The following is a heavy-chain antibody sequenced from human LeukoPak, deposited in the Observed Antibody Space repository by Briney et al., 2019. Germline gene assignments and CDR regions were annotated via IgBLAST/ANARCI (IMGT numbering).Heavy chain of an antibody. D-gene: IGHD3-3*01. CDR3: ARVRITTVPYHFDF. CDR2: IYYSGST. J-gene: IGHJ4*02. V-gene: IGHV4-59*01. Sequence: SETLSLTCTVSGGSISSYYWSWIRQPPGKGLEWIGYIYYSGSTNYSPSLKSRVTISVDTSKNQFSLKLSSVTAADTAVYYCARVRITTVPYHFDFWGQGTLVTVSS. CDR1: GGSISSYY.